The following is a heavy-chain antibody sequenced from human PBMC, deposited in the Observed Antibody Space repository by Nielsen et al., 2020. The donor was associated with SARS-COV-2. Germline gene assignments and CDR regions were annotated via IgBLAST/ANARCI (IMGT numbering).Heavy chain of an antibody. Sequence: GGSLRLSCAASGFTFSSYAMSWVRQAPGKGLEWVSAISGSGGSTYYADSVKGRFTISRDNSKNTLYLQMNSLRAEDTAVYYCAKQGYSSSWYGRTGYFQHWGQGTLVTVS. J-gene: IGHJ1*01. CDR3: AKQGYSSSWYGRTGYFQH. V-gene: IGHV3-23*01. D-gene: IGHD6-13*01. CDR2: ISGSGGST. CDR1: GFTFSSYA.